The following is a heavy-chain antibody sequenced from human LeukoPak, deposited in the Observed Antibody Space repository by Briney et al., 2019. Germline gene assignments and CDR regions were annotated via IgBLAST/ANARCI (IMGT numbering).Heavy chain of an antibody. V-gene: IGHV3-21*01. J-gene: IGHJ6*03. Sequence: GGSLTLTCAASGFSFSSYSMNWVRQALGKGLEWVSSISSCSSYIYYADSVKSRFTILRDNAKNSLYLQMHSPIAADKAVEYFARGTLWFGERAYYYYYYIDVWGKGTTVAISS. CDR2: ISSCSSYI. CDR3: ARGTLWFGERAYYYYYYIDV. CDR1: GFSFSSYS. D-gene: IGHD3-10*01.